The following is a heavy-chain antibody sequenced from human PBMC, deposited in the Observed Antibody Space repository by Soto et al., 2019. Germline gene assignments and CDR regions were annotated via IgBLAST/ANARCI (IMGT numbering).Heavy chain of an antibody. CDR2: ISYSGST. CDR1: GGSISSYY. CDR3: AREGVTPSYYYYYGMDF. Sequence: SETLSLTCTVSGGSISSYYWSWIRQPPGKGLEWIGYISYSGSTNYNSSLKSRVTISVDTSKNQFSLKLSSVTAADTAVYYCAREGVTPSYYYYYGMDFWGQGTTVTVSS. D-gene: IGHD5-18*01. J-gene: IGHJ6*02. V-gene: IGHV4-59*01.